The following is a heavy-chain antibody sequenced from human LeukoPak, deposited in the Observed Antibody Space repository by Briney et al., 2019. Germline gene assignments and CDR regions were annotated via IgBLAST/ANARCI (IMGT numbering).Heavy chain of an antibody. D-gene: IGHD3-10*01. Sequence: KSSETLSLTCVVYGGSFSGYYWSWIRQPPGKGLEWIGETNHSGSTNYNPSLRSRVTISVDTSKNQFSLKLSSVTAADTAVHYCARGHDSYGLDYWGQGTLVTVSS. CDR2: TNHSGST. CDR1: GGSFSGYY. J-gene: IGHJ4*02. CDR3: ARGHDSYGLDY. V-gene: IGHV4-34*01.